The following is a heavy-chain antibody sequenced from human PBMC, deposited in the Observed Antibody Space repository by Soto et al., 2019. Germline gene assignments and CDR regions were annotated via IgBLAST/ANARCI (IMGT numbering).Heavy chain of an antibody. D-gene: IGHD3-22*01. Sequence: SETLSLTGAVYGGSFSGYYWSWIRQPPGKGLEWIGEINHSGSTNYNPSLKSRVTISVDTSKNQFSLKLSSVTAADTAVYYCARGAGTTDYYDSKGHYMHSHYGAQGTL. V-gene: IGHV4-34*01. CDR3: ARGAGTTDYYDSKGHYMHSHY. J-gene: IGHJ1*01. CDR1: GGSFSGYY. CDR2: INHSGST.